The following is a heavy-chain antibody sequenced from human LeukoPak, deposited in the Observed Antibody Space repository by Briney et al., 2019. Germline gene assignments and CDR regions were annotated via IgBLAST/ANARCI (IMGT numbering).Heavy chain of an antibody. CDR2: ISSNGGST. J-gene: IGHJ4*02. Sequence: GGSLRLSCAASGFTFSSYAMHWVRQAPGKGLEYVSAISSNGGSTYYANSVKGGFTISRDNSKNTLYLQMGSLRAEDMAVYYCARIHRCSGGSCYDYWGQGTLVTVSS. CDR3: ARIHRCSGGSCYDY. D-gene: IGHD2-15*01. V-gene: IGHV3-64*01. CDR1: GFTFSSYA.